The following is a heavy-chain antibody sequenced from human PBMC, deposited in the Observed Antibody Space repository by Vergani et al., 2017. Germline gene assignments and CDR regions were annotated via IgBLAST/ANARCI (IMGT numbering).Heavy chain of an antibody. Sequence: QVQLVESGGGVVQPGRSLRLSCAASGFTFSSYAMHWVRQAPGKGLEWVAVISYDGSNKYYADSVKGRFTISRDNSKNTLYLQMNSLRAEDTAVYYCARSPNWNPTYFDYWGQGTLVTVSS. V-gene: IGHV3-30*07. CDR2: ISYDGSNK. D-gene: IGHD1-20*01. CDR1: GFTFSSYA. J-gene: IGHJ4*02. CDR3: ARSPNWNPTYFDY.